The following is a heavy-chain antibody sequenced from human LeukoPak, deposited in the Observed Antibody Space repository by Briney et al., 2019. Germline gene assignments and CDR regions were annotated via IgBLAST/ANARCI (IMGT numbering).Heavy chain of an antibody. D-gene: IGHD3-10*01. CDR1: GFTFSSYS. Sequence: PGGSLRLSCAASGFTFSSYSMNWVRQAPGKGLEWVSSISSSSSYIYYADSVEGRFTISRDNAKNSLYLQMNSLRAEDTAVYYCARDPSMVRGVTDAFDIWGQGTMVTVSS. CDR2: ISSSSSYI. J-gene: IGHJ3*02. V-gene: IGHV3-21*01. CDR3: ARDPSMVRGVTDAFDI.